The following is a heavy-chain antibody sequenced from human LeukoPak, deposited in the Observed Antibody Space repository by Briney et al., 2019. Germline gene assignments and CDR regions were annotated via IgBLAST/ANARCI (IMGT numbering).Heavy chain of an antibody. Sequence: GGSLRLFRAASGFTDNSNYMSWARQAPGKGLEWGSVIYSGGSTYYADSAKGRFTISRDNSKNTLYLQMNSLRAEDTAVYYCARVRLGYYDSSGYSFDYWGQGTLVTVSS. V-gene: IGHV3-53*01. CDR2: IYSGGST. J-gene: IGHJ4*02. D-gene: IGHD3-22*01. CDR3: ARVRLGYYDSSGYSFDY. CDR1: GFTDNSNY.